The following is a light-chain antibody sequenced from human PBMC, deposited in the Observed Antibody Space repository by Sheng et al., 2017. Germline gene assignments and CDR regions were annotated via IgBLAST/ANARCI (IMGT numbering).Light chain of an antibody. CDR2: EGS. J-gene: IGLJ1*01. CDR3: SSYVSSSSYV. Sequence: QSALTQPASVSGSPGQSITISCTGTSSDIGTYNLVSWYQQHPGKAPKLMIYEGSKRPSGVSNRFSGSKSGNTASLTISGLQAEDEADYYCSSYVSSSSYVFGTGTKVTVL. V-gene: IGLV2-23*01. CDR1: SSDIGTYNL.